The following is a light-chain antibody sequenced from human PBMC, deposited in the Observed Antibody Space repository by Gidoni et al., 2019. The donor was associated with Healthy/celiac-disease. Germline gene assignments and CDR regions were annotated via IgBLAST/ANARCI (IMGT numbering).Light chain of an antibody. CDR3: QQYYSYPLT. CDR1: QGISSY. Sequence: IRLTQSPSSFSASTGDRVTITCRVSQGISSYLAWYQQKPGKAPKLLIYAASTLQSGVPSRFSGSGSGTDFTLTISCLQSEDFATYYCQQYYSYPLTFGGGTKVEIK. V-gene: IGKV1-8*01. J-gene: IGKJ4*01. CDR2: AAS.